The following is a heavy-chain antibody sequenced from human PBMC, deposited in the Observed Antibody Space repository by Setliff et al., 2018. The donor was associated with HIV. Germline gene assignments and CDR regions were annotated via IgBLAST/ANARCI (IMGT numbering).Heavy chain of an antibody. V-gene: IGHV3-7*01. CDR2: IDQHGSER. CDR1: GGSISSGSYY. D-gene: IGHD3-22*01. J-gene: IGHJ3*02. CDR3: TRDLGYDSFDI. Sequence: PSETLSLTCSVSGGSISSGSYYWTWVRQAPGKGLEWVANIDQHGSERYYTDSVRGRFTISRDNAKNSLYLQMNSLRGEDTALYYCTRDLGYDSFDIWGQGTMVTVSS.